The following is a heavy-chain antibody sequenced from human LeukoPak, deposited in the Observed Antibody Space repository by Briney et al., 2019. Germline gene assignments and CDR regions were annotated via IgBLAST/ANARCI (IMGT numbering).Heavy chain of an antibody. CDR3: ARGTTAYYYGSGSYYQYFDY. J-gene: IGHJ4*02. CDR1: GYTFTGYY. V-gene: IGHV1-2*02. D-gene: IGHD3-10*01. CDR2: INPNSGGT. Sequence: ASVKVSCKASGYTFTGYYMHWVRQAPGQGLEWMGWINPNSGGTNYAQKFQGRVTMARDTSISTAYMELSRLRSDDTAVYYCARGTTAYYYGSGSYYQYFDYWGQGTLVTVSS.